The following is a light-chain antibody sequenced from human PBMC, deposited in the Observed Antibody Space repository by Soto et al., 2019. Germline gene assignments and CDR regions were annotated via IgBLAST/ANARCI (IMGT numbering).Light chain of an antibody. CDR1: HSVSSN. V-gene: IGKV3-15*01. CDR3: QQYKHWLMYT. CDR2: GAT. J-gene: IGKJ2*01. Sequence: EIVMTQSPATLSVSPGERATLSCRASHSVSSNLAWYQQKPGQAPRLLIYGATTRATGIPARFSGSGSGTEFTITISSLQYEDFAVYYCQQYKHWLMYTFGQWTKLEIK.